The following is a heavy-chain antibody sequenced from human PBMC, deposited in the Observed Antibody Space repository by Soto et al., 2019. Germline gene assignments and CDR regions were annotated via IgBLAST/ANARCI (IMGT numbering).Heavy chain of an antibody. CDR2: IYYSGST. V-gene: IGHV4-31*03. Sequence: SETLSLTCTVSGGSISSGGYYWSWIRQHPGKGLEWIGYIYYSGSTYYNPSLKSRVTISVDTSKNQFSLKLSSVTAADTAVYYCARSPSPDYYDSSEVFDSWGQGSMVTVSS. D-gene: IGHD3-22*01. CDR3: ARSPSPDYYDSSEVFDS. CDR1: GGSISSGGYY. J-gene: IGHJ3*02.